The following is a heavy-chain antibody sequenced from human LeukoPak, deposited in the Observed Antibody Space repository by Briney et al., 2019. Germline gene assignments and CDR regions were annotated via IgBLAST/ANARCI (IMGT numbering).Heavy chain of an antibody. D-gene: IGHD5-18*01. Sequence: SETLSLTCTVSGGSISGSYWSWIRQPPGKGLEWIGYIYYSGSTNYDPSLKSRVTISVDTSKNQFSLRLSSVTAADTAVYCCARVRGYSYGDLFVEDAFDIWGQGKMVTVSS. V-gene: IGHV4-59*01. J-gene: IGHJ3*02. CDR3: ARVRGYSYGDLFVEDAFDI. CDR1: GGSISGSY. CDR2: IYYSGST.